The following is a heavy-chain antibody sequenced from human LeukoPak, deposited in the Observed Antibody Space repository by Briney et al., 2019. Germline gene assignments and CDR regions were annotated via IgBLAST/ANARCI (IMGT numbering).Heavy chain of an antibody. CDR2: IYHSGST. CDR3: ARRNYYYYMDV. Sequence: SETLSLTCAVSGYSISSGYYWGWIRQPPGKGLEWIGSIYHSGSTYYNPSLKSRVTISVDTSKNQFSLKVSSVTVADTAVYYCARRNYYYYMDVWGKGTTVTVSS. CDR1: GYSISSGYY. V-gene: IGHV4-38-2*01. J-gene: IGHJ6*03.